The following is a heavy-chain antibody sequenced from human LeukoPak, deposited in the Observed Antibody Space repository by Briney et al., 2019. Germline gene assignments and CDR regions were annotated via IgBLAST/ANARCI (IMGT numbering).Heavy chain of an antibody. CDR1: GGSISSYY. CDR2: IYTSGST. D-gene: IGHD6-13*01. V-gene: IGHV4-4*07. CDR3: ARLTPSDSSSWYWYFGL. J-gene: IGHJ2*01. Sequence: SETLSLTCTVSGGSISSYYWSWIRQPAGKGLEWIGRIYTSGSTNYNPSLKSRVTMSVDTSKNQFSLKLSTVTAADTAVYYCARLTPSDSSSWYWYFGLWGRGTLLTVSS.